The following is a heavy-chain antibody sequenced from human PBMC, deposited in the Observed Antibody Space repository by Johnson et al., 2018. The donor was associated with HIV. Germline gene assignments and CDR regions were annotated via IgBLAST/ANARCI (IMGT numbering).Heavy chain of an antibody. CDR3: AKDMRQWELLDAFDI. V-gene: IGHV3-30*18. CDR2: ISYDGSNK. D-gene: IGHD1-26*01. CDR1: GFTFSSYG. Sequence: QVQLVESGGGVVQPGRSLRLSCAASGFTFSSYGMHWVRQAPGKGLEWVAVISYDGSNKYYADSVKGRFTISRDNSKNTLYLQMNSLRAEDTAVYYCAKDMRQWELLDAFDIWGQGTMATVSS. J-gene: IGHJ3*02.